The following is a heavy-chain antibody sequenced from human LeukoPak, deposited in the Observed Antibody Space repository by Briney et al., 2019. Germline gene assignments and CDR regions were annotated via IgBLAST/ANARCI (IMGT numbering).Heavy chain of an antibody. V-gene: IGHV1-2*02. Sequence: ASVKVSCKASGYTFTGYYMHWVRQAPGQGLEWMGWINPNSGGTNYAQKFQGRVTMTRDTSISTAYMELSRLRSDDTAVYYCASRVTVGATTLDTLFDYWGQGTLVTVSS. J-gene: IGHJ4*02. CDR3: ASRVTVGATTLDTLFDY. CDR2: INPNSGGT. CDR1: GYTFTGYY. D-gene: IGHD1-26*01.